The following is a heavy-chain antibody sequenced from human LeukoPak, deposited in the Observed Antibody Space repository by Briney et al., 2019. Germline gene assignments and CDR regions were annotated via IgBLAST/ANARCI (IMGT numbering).Heavy chain of an antibody. CDR3: AKSGIFSRGSSWYGSWFDP. J-gene: IGHJ5*02. Sequence: GGSLRLSCAASGFTFSSYAMSWVRQAPGKGLEWVSAISGSGGSTYYADSVKGRFTISRDNSKNTLYLQMNSLRAEDTAVYYCAKSGIFSRGSSWYGSWFDPWGQGTLVTVSS. CDR1: GFTFSSYA. CDR2: ISGSGGST. V-gene: IGHV3-23*01. D-gene: IGHD6-13*01.